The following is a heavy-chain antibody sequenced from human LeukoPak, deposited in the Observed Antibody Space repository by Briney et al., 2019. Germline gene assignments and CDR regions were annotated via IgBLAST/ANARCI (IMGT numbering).Heavy chain of an antibody. V-gene: IGHV4-59*01. CDR3: ASYYDSSGYADAFDI. Sequence: SETLSLTCTVSGGSISSYYWSWIRQPPGKGLEWIGDIYYSGSANFNPSLKSRINISVDTSKNQFSLKLSSVTAADTAVYYCASYYDSSGYADAFDIWGQGTMVTVSS. J-gene: IGHJ3*02. D-gene: IGHD3-22*01. CDR2: IYYSGSA. CDR1: GGSISSYY.